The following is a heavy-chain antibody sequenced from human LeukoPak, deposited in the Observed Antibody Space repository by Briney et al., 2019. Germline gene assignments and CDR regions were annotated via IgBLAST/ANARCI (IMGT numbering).Heavy chain of an antibody. CDR3: ARGRAGYCSGGSCQREAYAFAI. CDR2: IYYSGST. Sequence: SQTLSLTCTVSGGSISSGDYYWSWIRQPPGRGLEWIGYIYYSGSTYYNPSLKSRVTISVDTSKNQFSLKLSSVTAADTAMYYCARGRAGYCSGGSCQREAYAFAIWGQGTMVTVSS. V-gene: IGHV4-30-4*08. J-gene: IGHJ3*02. D-gene: IGHD2-15*01. CDR1: GGSISSGDYY.